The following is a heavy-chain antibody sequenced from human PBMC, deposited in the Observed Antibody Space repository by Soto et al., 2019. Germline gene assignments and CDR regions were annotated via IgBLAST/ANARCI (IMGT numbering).Heavy chain of an antibody. D-gene: IGHD4-17*01. CDR2: ISAYNGNT. Sequence: ASVKVSCKASGYTFTSCGISWVRQAPGQGLEWMGWISAYNGNTNYAQKLQGRVTMTTDTSTSTAYMELRSLRSDDTAVYYCARDQVTTVYYYYGMDVWGQGTTVT. CDR1: GYTFTSCG. V-gene: IGHV1-18*01. CDR3: ARDQVTTVYYYYGMDV. J-gene: IGHJ6*02.